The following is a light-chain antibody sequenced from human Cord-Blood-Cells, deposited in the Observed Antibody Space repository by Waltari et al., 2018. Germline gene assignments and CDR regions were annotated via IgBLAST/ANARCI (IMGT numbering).Light chain of an antibody. V-gene: IGLV2-23*03. CDR2: EGS. Sequence: QSALTQPASVSGSPGQSITISCTGTSSDVGSYNLVSRYQQHPGKAPKLMIYEGSKRPSGFSNRFSGSKSGNTASLTISGLQAEDEADYYCCSYAGSSTFHVVFGGGTKLTVL. CDR3: CSYAGSSTFHVV. CDR1: SSDVGSYNL. J-gene: IGLJ2*01.